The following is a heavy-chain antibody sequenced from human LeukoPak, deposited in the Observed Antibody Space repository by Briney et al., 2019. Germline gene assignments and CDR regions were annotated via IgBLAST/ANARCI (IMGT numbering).Heavy chain of an antibody. CDR1: GGSISSGSYY. J-gene: IGHJ5*02. CDR3: ARGDLLRSLLVGFDP. Sequence: SQTLSLTCTVSGGSISSGSYYWSWIRQPAGKGLEWIGRIYTSGSTNYNPSLKSRVTISVDTSKNQFSLKLSSVTAADTAVYYCARGDLLRSLLVGFDPWGQGTLVTVSS. CDR2: IYTSGST. V-gene: IGHV4-61*02. D-gene: IGHD3-3*01.